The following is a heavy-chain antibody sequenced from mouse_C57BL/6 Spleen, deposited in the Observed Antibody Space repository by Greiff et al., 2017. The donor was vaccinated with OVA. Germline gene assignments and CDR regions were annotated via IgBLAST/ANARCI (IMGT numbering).Heavy chain of an antibody. CDR1: GYTFTSYW. D-gene: IGHD2-5*01. Sequence: QVQLQQPGAELVMPGASVKLSCKASGYTFTSYWMHWVKQRPGQGLEWIGEIDPSDSYTNYNQKFKGKSTLTVDKSSRTAYMQLSSLTSEDSAVYYCARYGYSNPLAYWGQGTLVTVSA. V-gene: IGHV1-69*01. CDR3: ARYGYSNPLAY. CDR2: IDPSDSYT. J-gene: IGHJ3*01.